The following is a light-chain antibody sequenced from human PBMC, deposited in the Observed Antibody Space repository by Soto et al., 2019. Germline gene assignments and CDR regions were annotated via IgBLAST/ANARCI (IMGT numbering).Light chain of an antibody. J-gene: IGLJ1*01. V-gene: IGLV1-51*02. Sequence: VLTQPPSVSAAPGQKVTISCSGSSSNIGNNYVSWYQQLPGTAPKLLIYENNKRPSGIPDRFSGSKSGTSATLGITGLQTGDEADYYCGTWDSSLSAGYVFGTGTKVTVL. CDR1: SSNIGNNY. CDR2: ENN. CDR3: GTWDSSLSAGYV.